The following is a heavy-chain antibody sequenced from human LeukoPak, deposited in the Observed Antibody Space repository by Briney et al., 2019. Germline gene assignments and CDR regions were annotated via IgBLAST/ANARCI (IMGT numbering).Heavy chain of an antibody. D-gene: IGHD4-17*01. CDR3: ARQGVHGDPGFDY. V-gene: IGHV4-39*01. Sequence: SETLSLTCTVSGGSISSSRYYWGLIRQPPGKGLEWIGNIYYSGSTNYNPSLKSRVAISVDTSKNQFSLKLSSVTAADTAVYYCARQGVHGDPGFDYWGQGTLVTVSS. CDR2: IYYSGST. J-gene: IGHJ4*02. CDR1: GGSISSSRYY.